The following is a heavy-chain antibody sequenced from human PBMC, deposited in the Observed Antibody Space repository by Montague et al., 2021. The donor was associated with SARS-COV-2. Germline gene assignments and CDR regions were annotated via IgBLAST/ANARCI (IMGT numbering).Heavy chain of an antibody. CDR2: INHSGST. CDR1: GGSFSSYY. J-gene: IGHJ6*03. V-gene: IGHV4-34*01. D-gene: IGHD2-2*01. Sequence: SETLSLTCAVYGGSFSSYYWSWIRQPPGKGLELIGEINHSGSTNYNPSLKSRVTISVDTSKNQFSLKLSSVTAADTAVYYCARARQDVVVPALGIGAYYYYYYMDVWGKGTTVTVSS. CDR3: ARARQDVVVPALGIGAYYYYYYMDV.